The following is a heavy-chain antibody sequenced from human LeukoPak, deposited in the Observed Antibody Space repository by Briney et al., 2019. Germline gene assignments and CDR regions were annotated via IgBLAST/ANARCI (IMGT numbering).Heavy chain of an antibody. CDR2: VIASGTYT. CDR1: GFTFNVFD. D-gene: IGHD1/OR15-1a*01. CDR3: ARNTTDRPYDY. Sequence: GGSLRLSCAASGFTFNVFDMTWVRQAPGKGLEWLSTVIASGTYTYYADSVKGRFTISRDNSKNTLHLQMDSLRVEDTAVYFCARNTTDRPYDYWGQGTLDTVSS. V-gene: IGHV3-23*01. J-gene: IGHJ4*02.